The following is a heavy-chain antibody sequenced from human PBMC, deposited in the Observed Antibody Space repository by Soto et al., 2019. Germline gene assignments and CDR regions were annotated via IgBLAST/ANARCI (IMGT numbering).Heavy chain of an antibody. Sequence: GGSLRLSCAASGFIFSNYGIHWVRQAPGEGLDWVALLWYDASNKYYADSVKGRFIVSGYDTNNTLYLQLNRLTADDTAIYYCPREGVVAGSKDFWG. D-gene: IGHD6-19*01. V-gene: IGHV3-30*02. CDR1: GFIFSNYG. J-gene: IGHJ2*01. CDR2: LWYDASNK. CDR3: PREGVVAGSKDF.